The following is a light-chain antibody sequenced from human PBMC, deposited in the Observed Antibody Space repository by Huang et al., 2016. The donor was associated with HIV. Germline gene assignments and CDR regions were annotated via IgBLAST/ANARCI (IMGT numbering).Light chain of an antibody. CDR3: QQYQSVPWT. Sequence: DIQMTQSPSSLSASVGDRATIICRASQGISKSLAWYQQNAGKAPKLLLYATSKLESGGPSRVSGSGSGTDYTLTISSLQPADLATYYCQQYQSVPWTFGQGTKVAI. CDR1: QGISKS. V-gene: IGKV1-NL1*01. CDR2: ATS. J-gene: IGKJ1*01.